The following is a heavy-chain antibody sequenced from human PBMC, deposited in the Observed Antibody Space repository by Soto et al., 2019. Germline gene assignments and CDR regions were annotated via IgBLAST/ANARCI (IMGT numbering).Heavy chain of an antibody. CDR1: VDSISSSY. Sequence: SETLSLTCTVSVDSISSSYWTRIRQPPGKGLEWIGDIYYTGSNIHDRSLKRRVTISVDTSKNQFSLNLTSVTAAHTAVYYCARYSSGWSRSTRDYYYYGLDVWGQGTTVTVSS. D-gene: IGHD6-19*01. V-gene: IGHV4-59*01. CDR3: ARYSSGWSRSTRDYYYYGLDV. J-gene: IGHJ6*02. CDR2: IYYTGSN.